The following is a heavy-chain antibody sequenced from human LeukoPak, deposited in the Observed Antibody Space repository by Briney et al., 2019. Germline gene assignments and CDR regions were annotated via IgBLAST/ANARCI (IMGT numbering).Heavy chain of an antibody. CDR2: ISGSASST. CDR3: ARDGARFLEWFSHLNWFDP. J-gene: IGHJ5*02. V-gene: IGHV3-23*01. D-gene: IGHD3-3*01. Sequence: QPGRSLRLSCAASGFTFSNYAMSWVRQAPGKGLEWVSAISGSASSTYHADSVKGRFTISRDNSKNTLYLQMNSLRAEDTAVYYCARDGARFLEWFSHLNWFDPWGQGTLVTVSS. CDR1: GFTFSNYA.